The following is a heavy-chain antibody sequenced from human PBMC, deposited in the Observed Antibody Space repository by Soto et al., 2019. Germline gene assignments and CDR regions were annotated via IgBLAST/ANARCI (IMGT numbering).Heavy chain of an antibody. V-gene: IGHV4-59*01. CDR2: IYYSGST. CDR3: ARSPVTGYCSSTSCYRGLVNWFDP. J-gene: IGHJ5*02. Sequence: PSETLSLTCTVSGGSISSYYWSWIRQPPGKGLEWIGYIYYSGSTNYNPSLKSRVTISVDTSKNQFSLKLSSVTAADTAVYYCARSPVTGYCSSTSCYRGLVNWFDPWGQGTLVTVSS. D-gene: IGHD2-2*01. CDR1: GGSISSYY.